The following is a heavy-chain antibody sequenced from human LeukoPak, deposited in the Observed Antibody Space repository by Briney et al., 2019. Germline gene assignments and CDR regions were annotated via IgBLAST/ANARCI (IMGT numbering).Heavy chain of an antibody. Sequence: SETLSLTCAVYGGSFSGYYWSWIRQPPGKGLEWIGEIDHSGSTNYNPSLKSRVTISVDTSKNQFSLKLSSVTAADMAVYYCARHYYYDSSGSTWGQGTLVTVSS. J-gene: IGHJ4*02. CDR2: IDHSGST. D-gene: IGHD3-22*01. CDR1: GGSFSGYY. CDR3: ARHYYYDSSGST. V-gene: IGHV4-34*01.